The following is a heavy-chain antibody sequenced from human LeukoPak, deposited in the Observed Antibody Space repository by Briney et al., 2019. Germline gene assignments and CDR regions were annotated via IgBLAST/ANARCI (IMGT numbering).Heavy chain of an antibody. CDR3: AREPINSGSYYPCDY. D-gene: IGHD1-26*01. V-gene: IGHV4-39*07. CDR1: GGSISSSSYY. CDR2: IYYSGST. Sequence: PSETLSLTCTVSGGSISSSSYYWGWIRQPPGKGLEWIGSIYYSGSTYYNPSLKSRVTISVDTSKNQFSLKLSSVTAADTAVYYCAREPINSGSYYPCDYWGQGTLVTVSS. J-gene: IGHJ4*02.